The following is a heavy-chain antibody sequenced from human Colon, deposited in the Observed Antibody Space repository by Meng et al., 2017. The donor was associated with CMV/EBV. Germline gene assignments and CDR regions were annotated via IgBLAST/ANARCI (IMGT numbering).Heavy chain of an antibody. CDR3: ARAQNVIPELFYS. D-gene: IGHD3-10*01. V-gene: IGHV4-59*01. CDR2: VSYTGRA. J-gene: IGHJ4*02. Sequence: ESLKISCAASGFIFSDYCMSWIRQAPGKGLEWIGYVSYTGRATYNPSLRSRVTISVATPESQFSLNLRSMTAADSGVYYCARAQNVIPELFYSWGQGTLVTVSS. CDR1: GFIFSDYC.